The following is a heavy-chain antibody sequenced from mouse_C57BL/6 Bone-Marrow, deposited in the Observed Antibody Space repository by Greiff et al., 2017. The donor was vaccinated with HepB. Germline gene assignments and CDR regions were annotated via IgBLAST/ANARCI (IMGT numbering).Heavy chain of an antibody. V-gene: IGHV5-15*04. CDR3: ARRGVTTKENAMDY. CDR1: GFTFSDYG. CDR2: ISNLAYSI. J-gene: IGHJ4*01. D-gene: IGHD2-2*01. Sequence: DVKLVESGGGLVQPGGSLKLSCAASGFTFSDYGMAWVRQAPRKGPEWVAFISNLAYSIYYADTVTGRFTISRENAKNTLYLEMSSLRSEDTAMYYCARRGVTTKENAMDYWGQGTSVTVSS.